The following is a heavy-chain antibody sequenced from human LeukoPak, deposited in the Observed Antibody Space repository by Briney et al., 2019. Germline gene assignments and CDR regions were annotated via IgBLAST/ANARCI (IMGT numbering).Heavy chain of an antibody. J-gene: IGHJ4*02. D-gene: IGHD2-8*01. CDR3: ARWVNNGGSGCYFDY. Sequence: GGSLRLSCAASGFSVSNKYMTWVRQAPGKGLDWVSVIYRGGNTYYSDSVKGRFTISRDNSRNTVYLQMNSLRAEDTAVYYCARWVNNGGSGCYFDYWGQGILVTVSS. V-gene: IGHV3-53*05. CDR2: IYRGGNT. CDR1: GFSVSNKY.